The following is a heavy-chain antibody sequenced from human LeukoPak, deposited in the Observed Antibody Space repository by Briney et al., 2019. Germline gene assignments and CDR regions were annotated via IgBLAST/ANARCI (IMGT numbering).Heavy chain of an antibody. D-gene: IGHD2/OR15-2a*01. CDR3: ARGGTTFEK. CDR1: GFTFSSAW. V-gene: IGHV3-7*01. Sequence: GGSLRLSRAASGFTFSSAWMSWVRQAPGKGLEWVANIKQDGSEKYYVDSVKGRFTISRDNAKNSLYLQMNSLRADDTAVYYCARGGTTFEKWGQGTLVTVSS. J-gene: IGHJ4*02. CDR2: IKQDGSEK.